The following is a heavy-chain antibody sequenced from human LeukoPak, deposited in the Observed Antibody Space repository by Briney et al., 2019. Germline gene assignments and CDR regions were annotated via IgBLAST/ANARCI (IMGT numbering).Heavy chain of an antibody. V-gene: IGHV4-4*07. CDR3: ARHRGCYYGSGSNYYYYMDV. Sequence: SETLSLTCTVSGGSISSYYWSWIRQPAGKGLEWIGRIYTSGSTNYNPSLKSRVTMSVDTSKNQFSLKLSSVTAADTAVYYCARHRGCYYGSGSNYYYYMDVWGKGTTVTVSS. J-gene: IGHJ6*03. D-gene: IGHD3-10*01. CDR1: GGSISSYY. CDR2: IYTSGST.